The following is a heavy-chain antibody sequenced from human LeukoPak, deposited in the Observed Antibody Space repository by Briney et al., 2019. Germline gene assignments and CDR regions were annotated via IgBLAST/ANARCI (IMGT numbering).Heavy chain of an antibody. Sequence: GGSLRLSCAASASTFSRSYMGWVRLAPGKGLEWVALMRLAGSVTYYVESVKGRFTISRDNTKNLLYLHMNNLRAEDTAVYYCVIDRGSRWGQGTLVTVSS. CDR2: MRLAGSVT. V-gene: IGHV3-7*01. J-gene: IGHJ4*02. CDR3: VIDRGSR. CDR1: ASTFSRSY.